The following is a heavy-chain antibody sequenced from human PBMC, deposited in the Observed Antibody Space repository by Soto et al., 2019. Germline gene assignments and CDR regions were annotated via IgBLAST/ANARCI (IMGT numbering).Heavy chain of an antibody. CDR3: ARDMGFGLSDY. D-gene: IGHD3-10*01. Sequence: GASVKVSCKASGGTFSSYAISWVRQAPGQGLEWMGWISVYNGNTKYAQKLQGRVTMTTDTSTSTAYMELSSLRSEDTAVYYCARDMGFGLSDYWGQGTLVTVSS. CDR2: ISVYNGNT. V-gene: IGHV1-18*01. J-gene: IGHJ4*02. CDR1: GGTFSSYA.